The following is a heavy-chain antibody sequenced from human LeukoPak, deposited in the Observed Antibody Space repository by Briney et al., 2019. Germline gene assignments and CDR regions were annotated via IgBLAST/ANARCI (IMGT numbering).Heavy chain of an antibody. J-gene: IGHJ4*02. CDR2: INHSGST. V-gene: IGHV4-34*01. CDR3: ARTYRAVTANPFDS. Sequence: SETLSLTCAVYGGSFSGYYWTWIRQSPGKGLEWIGQINHSGSTNYNPSLKSRVTISVDTSKNQVSLTLTSVTAADTAVYYCARTYRAVTANPFDSWGQGTLVTVSS. CDR1: GGSFSGYY. D-gene: IGHD2-21*02.